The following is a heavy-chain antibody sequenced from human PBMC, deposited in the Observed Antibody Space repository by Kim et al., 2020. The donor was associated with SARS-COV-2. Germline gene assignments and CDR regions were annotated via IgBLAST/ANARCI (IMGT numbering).Heavy chain of an antibody. Sequence: GGSLRLSCAASGFTFSSYAMHWVRQAPGKGLEWVAVISYDGSNKYYADSVKGRFTISRDNSKNTLYLQMNSLRAEDTAVYYCARLYCSSTSCYYGMDVWG. D-gene: IGHD2-2*01. CDR1: GFTFSSYA. CDR3: ARLYCSSTSCYYGMDV. CDR2: ISYDGSNK. J-gene: IGHJ6*01. V-gene: IGHV3-30-3*01.